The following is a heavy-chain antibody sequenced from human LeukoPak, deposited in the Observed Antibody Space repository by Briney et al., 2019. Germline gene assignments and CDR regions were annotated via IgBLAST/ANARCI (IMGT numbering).Heavy chain of an antibody. D-gene: IGHD3-3*02. V-gene: IGHV4-30-2*01. CDR1: GGSISSGGYS. J-gene: IGHJ3*02. CDR3: ARALRGIRDAFDI. Sequence: SQTLSFTCAVSGGSISSGGYSWRWLRQPPGKGLEWIGYIYHSGSTYYNPSLKSRVTISVDRSKNQFSLKLSSVTAADTAVYYCARALRGIRDAFDIWGQGTMVTVSS. CDR2: IYHSGST.